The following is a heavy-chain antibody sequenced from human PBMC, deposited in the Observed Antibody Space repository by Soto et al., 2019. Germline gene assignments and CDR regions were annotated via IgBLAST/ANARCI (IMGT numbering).Heavy chain of an antibody. CDR1: GFTFSGYG. CDR2: ISHDGSDK. Sequence: GGSLRLSCAASGFTFSGYGMHWVRQAPGKGLEWLVVISHDGSDKYYADSVRGRFTISRDNSENTLYLQMNSLRPEDTAVYYCAKEDVWFAKDYWGQGTLVTVSS. CDR3: AKEDVWFAKDY. D-gene: IGHD3-10*01. V-gene: IGHV3-30*18. J-gene: IGHJ4*02.